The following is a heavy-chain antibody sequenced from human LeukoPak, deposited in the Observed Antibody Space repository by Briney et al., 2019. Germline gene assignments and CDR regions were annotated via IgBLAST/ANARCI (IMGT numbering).Heavy chain of an antibody. CDR1: GGSISSYY. Sequence: SETLSLTCTVSGGSISSYYWSWIRQPPGKGLEWIGYIYYSGSTNYNPSLKSRVTISVDTSENQFSLKLSSVTAADTAVYYCACGYSYGQFDYWGQGTPVTVSS. V-gene: IGHV4-59*12. CDR2: IYYSGST. D-gene: IGHD5-18*01. CDR3: ACGYSYGQFDY. J-gene: IGHJ4*02.